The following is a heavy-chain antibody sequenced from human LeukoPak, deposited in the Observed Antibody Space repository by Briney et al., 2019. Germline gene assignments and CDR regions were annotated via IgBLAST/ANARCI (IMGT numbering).Heavy chain of an antibody. D-gene: IGHD3-16*01. Sequence: PGGSLRLSCGASNFTFRTYSMIWARQTAGTGLEWISYISSGGGVTHYAESVKGRFSISRDNAKNSLFLQMNRLKDEDTAVYYCARVGVGDWGSVWDRWGQGARVTVSS. CDR2: ISSGGGVT. V-gene: IGHV3-48*02. CDR1: NFTFRTYS. CDR3: ARVGVGDWGSVWDR. J-gene: IGHJ5*02.